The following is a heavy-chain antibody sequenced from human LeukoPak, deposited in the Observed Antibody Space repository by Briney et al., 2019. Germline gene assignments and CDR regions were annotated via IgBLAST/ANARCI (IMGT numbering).Heavy chain of an antibody. D-gene: IGHD1-26*01. CDR3: ARENSGSYREFDY. CDR2: IYTSGST. CDR1: GGSISSYY. V-gene: IGHV4-4*07. Sequence: SETLSLTCTVSGGSISSYYWSWIRQPAGKGLEWIGRIYTSGSTNYNASPKSRVSMFVDTSKNQFSLKLSSVTAADTAVFYCARENSGSYREFDYWGQGTLVTVSS. J-gene: IGHJ4*02.